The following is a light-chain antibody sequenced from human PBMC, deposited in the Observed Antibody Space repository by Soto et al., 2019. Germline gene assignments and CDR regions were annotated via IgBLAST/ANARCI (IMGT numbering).Light chain of an antibody. CDR3: SSYTSSSTL. Sequence: QSALTQPASVSGSPGQSITISCTATSSDVGGYNYVSWYQQHPGKAPKLMIYEVSNRPSGVSNRFSGSKSGNTASLTISGLQAEDEADYYCSSYTSSSTLFGGGTKLT. J-gene: IGLJ2*01. V-gene: IGLV2-14*01. CDR2: EVS. CDR1: SSDVGGYNY.